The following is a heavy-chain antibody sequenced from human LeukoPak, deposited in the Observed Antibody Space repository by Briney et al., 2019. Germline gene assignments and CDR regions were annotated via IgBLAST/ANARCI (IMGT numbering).Heavy chain of an antibody. Sequence: PSETPSLTCAAYGGSFSGYYWGWIRQPPGKGLEWIGEINHSGSTNYNPSLKSRVTISVDTSKNQFSLKLSSVTAADTAVYYCARGSRWTAFDIWGQGTMVTVSS. CDR3: ARGSRWTAFDI. J-gene: IGHJ3*02. CDR1: GGSFSGYY. D-gene: IGHD6-13*01. CDR2: INHSGST. V-gene: IGHV4-34*01.